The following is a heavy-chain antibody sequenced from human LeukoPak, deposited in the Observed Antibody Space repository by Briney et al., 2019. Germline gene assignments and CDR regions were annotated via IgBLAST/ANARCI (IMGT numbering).Heavy chain of an antibody. CDR3: ARDHWYSSSWYEY. CDR1: GGSISSYY. CDR2: IYYSGST. Sequence: PSETLSLTCTVSGGSISSYYWSWVRQPPGKGLEWIGYIYYSGSTNYNPSLKSRVTISVDTSKNQFSLKLSSVTAADTAVYYCARDHWYSSSWYEYWGQGTLVTVSS. D-gene: IGHD6-13*01. J-gene: IGHJ4*02. V-gene: IGHV4-59*01.